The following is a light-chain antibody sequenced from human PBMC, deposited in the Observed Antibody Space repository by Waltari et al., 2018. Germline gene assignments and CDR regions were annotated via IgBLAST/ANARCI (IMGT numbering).Light chain of an antibody. CDR3: QTWGTGIFWT. V-gene: IGLV4-69*01. CDR1: SAHSYFA. CDR2: LNSDGSY. Sequence: QVSLTQSPSASASLGASVKLTCTLNSAHSYFAIAWHQRQPEKGPRFVMTLNSDGSYIQGDGIPDRFSGSSSGAERYLIISSLQFEDEADYYCQTWGTGIFWTFGGGTKLTVL. J-gene: IGLJ2*01.